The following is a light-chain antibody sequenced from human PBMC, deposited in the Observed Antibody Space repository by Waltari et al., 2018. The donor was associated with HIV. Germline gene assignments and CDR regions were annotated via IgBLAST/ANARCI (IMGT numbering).Light chain of an antibody. Sequence: DIQMTQSPSSLSASVGDRVIVTCRASQNIKNYLNWYQQKAGRAPKLLLYEASTLQSGVQSRVSGSGAGTDFRLTISSLQPEDVATYYCQQTYTTPLLAFGGGTKVEI. V-gene: IGKV1-39*01. CDR3: QQTYTTPLLA. J-gene: IGKJ4*01. CDR2: EAS. CDR1: QNIKNY.